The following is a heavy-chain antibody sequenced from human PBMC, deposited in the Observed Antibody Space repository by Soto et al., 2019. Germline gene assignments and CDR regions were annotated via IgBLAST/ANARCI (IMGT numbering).Heavy chain of an antibody. V-gene: IGHV3-30-3*01. CDR2: ISYDGSNK. CDR3: ARDRVNVTTVTTDYFYYGMDV. Sequence: GGSLRLSCAASGFTFSSYAMHWVRQAPGKGLEWVAVISYDGSNKYYADSVKGRFTISRDNSKNKLYLQMNSLRVEDTAMYYCARDRVNVTTVTTDYFYYGMDVWGQGTTVTVSS. D-gene: IGHD4-4*01. J-gene: IGHJ6*02. CDR1: GFTFSSYA.